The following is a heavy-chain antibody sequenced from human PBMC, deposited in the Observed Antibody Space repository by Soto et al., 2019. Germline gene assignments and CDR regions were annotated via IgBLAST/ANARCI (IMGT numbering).Heavy chain of an antibody. CDR2: MNPNSGNT. J-gene: IGHJ6*02. Sequence: ASVKVSCKASGYTFTSYDINWVRQATGQGLEWMGWMNPNSGNTGYAQKFQGRVTMTRNTSISTAYMELSSRRSEDTAVYYCARAPSRGSSSSYYYGMDVWGQGTTVTVSS. CDR1: GYTFTSYD. V-gene: IGHV1-8*01. CDR3: ARAPSRGSSSSYYYGMDV. D-gene: IGHD6-6*01.